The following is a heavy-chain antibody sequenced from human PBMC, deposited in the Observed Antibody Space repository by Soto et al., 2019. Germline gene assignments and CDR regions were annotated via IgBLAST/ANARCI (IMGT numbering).Heavy chain of an antibody. J-gene: IGHJ4*02. V-gene: IGHV3-23*01. D-gene: IGHD5-18*01. CDR2: ISGSGGST. CDR3: AKTIQNTAMAHLFYFDY. CDR1: GFTFSSYA. Sequence: GGSLRLSCAASGFTFSSYAMSWVRQAPGKGLEWVSAISGSGGSTYYADSVKGRFTISRDNSKNTLYLQMNSLRAEDTAVYYCAKTIQNTAMAHLFYFDYWGQGTLVTV.